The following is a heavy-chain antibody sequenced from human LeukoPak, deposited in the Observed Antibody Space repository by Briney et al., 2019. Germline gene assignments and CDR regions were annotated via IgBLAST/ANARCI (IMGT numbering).Heavy chain of an antibody. CDR1: GYSINSGYY. J-gene: IGHJ3*02. CDR3: ATEWADAFDI. CDR2: IFRSGST. D-gene: IGHD1-26*01. Sequence: SETLSLTCTVSGYSINSGYYWGWIRQPPGKGLEWIGSIFRSGSTYYKPSLKSRITISVDTSKNHFSLNLSSVTAADTAVYFCATEWADAFDIWGQGTMVTVSS. V-gene: IGHV4-38-2*02.